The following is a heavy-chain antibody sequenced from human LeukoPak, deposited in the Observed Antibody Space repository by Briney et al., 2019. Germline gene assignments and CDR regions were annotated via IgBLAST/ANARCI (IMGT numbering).Heavy chain of an antibody. D-gene: IGHD4-11*01. V-gene: IGHV4-4*09. CDR3: AKSYFDYSTYYSYYFNL. CDR1: GGSISSYY. J-gene: IGHJ4*02. Sequence: SSETLSLTCTASGGSISSYYWSWIRQPPGRGLEWIGYIYPSGSTNYHPSLKSRVTISVDTSKNHFALNLSSVTAADTAVYYCAKSYFDYSTYYSYYFNLWGQGALVTVSS. CDR2: IYPSGST.